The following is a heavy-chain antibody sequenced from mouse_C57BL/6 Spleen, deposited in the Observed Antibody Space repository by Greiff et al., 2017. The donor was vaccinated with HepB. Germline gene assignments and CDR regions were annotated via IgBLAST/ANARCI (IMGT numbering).Heavy chain of an antibody. CDR3: ARRFYDGGYFDY. CDR2: INPSSGYS. J-gene: IGHJ2*01. V-gene: IGHV1-7*01. Sequence: QVQLQQSGAELAKPGASVKLSCKASGYTFTSYWMHWVKQRPGQGLEWIGYINPSSGYSKYNQKFKDKATLTADKSSRTANMQLSSLTYEDSAVYYCARRFYDGGYFDYWGQGTTLTVSS. D-gene: IGHD2-12*01. CDR1: GYTFTSYW.